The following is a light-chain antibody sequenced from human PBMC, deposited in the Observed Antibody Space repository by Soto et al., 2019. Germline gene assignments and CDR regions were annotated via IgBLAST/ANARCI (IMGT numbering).Light chain of an antibody. CDR2: GES. V-gene: IGKV3-20*01. J-gene: IGKJ4*01. CDR3: QLYGGSPPLT. CDR1: QSVTSSY. Sequence: VLTQSPGTLSLSPGERATLSCRASQSVTSSYLAWYQQKHGQAPRLLIYGESSRATGIPDRFSCSGSGTDLTLTISRLEPEDFAVYYCQLYGGSPPLTFGGGITVEIK.